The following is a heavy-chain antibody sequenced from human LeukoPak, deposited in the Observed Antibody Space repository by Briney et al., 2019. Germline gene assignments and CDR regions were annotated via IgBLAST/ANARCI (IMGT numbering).Heavy chain of an antibody. CDR3: ARGLNRWRSGTDFDY. CDR1: GYTFTSYD. D-gene: IGHD3-10*01. Sequence: ASVKVSCKASGYTFTSYDINWVRQATGQGLEWMGWMNPNSGNTGYAQKFQGRVTMTRDTSISTAYMELSRLRSDDTAVYYCARGLNRWRSGTDFDYWGQGTLVTVSS. V-gene: IGHV1-8*01. J-gene: IGHJ4*02. CDR2: MNPNSGNT.